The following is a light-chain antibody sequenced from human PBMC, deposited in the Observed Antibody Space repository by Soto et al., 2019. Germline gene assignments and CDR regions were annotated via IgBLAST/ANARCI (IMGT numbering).Light chain of an antibody. CDR1: SSDVDGFDS. CDR2: EVT. CDR3: SSYTSSNTLV. Sequence: QSALTQPASVSGSPGQSITLSCTGTSSDVDGFDSVSWYQQHPGSAPKLMIYEVTNRPSGVSHRFSGSKSGNTASLTISGLQTEDEADYYCSSYTSSNTLVFGTGTKLTVL. J-gene: IGLJ1*01. V-gene: IGLV2-14*01.